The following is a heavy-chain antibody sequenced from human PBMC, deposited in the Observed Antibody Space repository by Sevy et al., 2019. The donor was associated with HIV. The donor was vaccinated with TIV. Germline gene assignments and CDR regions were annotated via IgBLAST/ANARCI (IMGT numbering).Heavy chain of an antibody. J-gene: IGHJ6*02. CDR1: GGTFSSYA. D-gene: IGHD2-2*01. Sequence: ASVKVSCKASGGTFSSYAISWVRQAPGQGLEWMGGIIPIFGTANYAQKFQGRVTITADESTSTAYMELSSLRSEDTAVYYCAGPQAPRYCSSTSCYFDYYYYSMDVWGQGTTVTVSS. CDR3: AGPQAPRYCSSTSCYFDYYYYSMDV. V-gene: IGHV1-69*13. CDR2: IIPIFGTA.